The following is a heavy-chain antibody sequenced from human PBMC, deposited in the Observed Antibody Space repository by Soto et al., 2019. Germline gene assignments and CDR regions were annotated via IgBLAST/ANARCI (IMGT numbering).Heavy chain of an antibody. CDR3: ARGSIGYFDIYYYYYMDV. CDR1: GFTCSSYW. J-gene: IGHJ6*03. Sequence: GGSLRLSCAASGFTCSSYWMSWVRQAPGKGLEWVANIKQDGSEKYYVDSVKGRFTISRDNAKNSLYLQMNSLRAEDTAVYYCARGSIGYFDIYYYYYMDVWGKGTTVTVSS. CDR2: IKQDGSEK. V-gene: IGHV3-7*01. D-gene: IGHD3-9*01.